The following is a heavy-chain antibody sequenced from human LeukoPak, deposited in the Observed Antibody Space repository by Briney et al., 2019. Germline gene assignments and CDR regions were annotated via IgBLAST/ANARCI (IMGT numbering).Heavy chain of an antibody. CDR2: ISYDGSNK. D-gene: IGHD6-19*01. Sequence: GGSLRLSCAASGFTFSSYGMHWVRQAPGKGLEWVALISYDGSNKYYADSVKGRFTISRDNSKNTLYLQMNSLRAEDTAVYYCATVGGSGWPYWYFDLWGRGTLVTVSS. CDR3: ATVGGSGWPYWYFDL. CDR1: GFTFSSYG. J-gene: IGHJ2*01. V-gene: IGHV3-30*03.